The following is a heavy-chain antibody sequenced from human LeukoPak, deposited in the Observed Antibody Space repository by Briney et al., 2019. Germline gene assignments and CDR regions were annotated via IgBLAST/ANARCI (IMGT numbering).Heavy chain of an antibody. V-gene: IGHV4-4*09. Sequence: SETLSLTCTVSGASPYWIWIRQPPGKGLEWIGYIYSTTGTTNSNPSLKSRVTMSLDTSKKHLSLKLSAVTAADTAVYYCARGYGWFDPWGQGILVIVSS. CDR3: ARGYGWFDP. D-gene: IGHD3-10*01. CDR2: IYSTTGTT. CDR1: GASPY. J-gene: IGHJ5*02.